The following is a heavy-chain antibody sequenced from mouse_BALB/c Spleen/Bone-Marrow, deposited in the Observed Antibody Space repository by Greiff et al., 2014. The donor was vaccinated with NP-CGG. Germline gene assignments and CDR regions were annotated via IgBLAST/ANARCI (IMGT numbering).Heavy chain of an antibody. Sequence: VQLQQSGAELVRPGASVTLSCKASGYTFTDYEMHWVKQTPVHGLEWIGAIDPETGVTAYNQKFKGKATLTADKSSSTAYMELRSLTSEDSAVYYCTREGYGNSYYFDYWGQGTTLTVSS. CDR3: TREGYGNSYYFDY. V-gene: IGHV1-15*01. CDR1: GYTFTDYE. J-gene: IGHJ2*01. D-gene: IGHD2-1*01. CDR2: IDPETGVT.